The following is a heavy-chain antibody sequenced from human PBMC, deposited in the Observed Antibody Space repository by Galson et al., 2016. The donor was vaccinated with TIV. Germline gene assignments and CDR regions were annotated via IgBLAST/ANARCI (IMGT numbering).Heavy chain of an antibody. Sequence: SVKVSCKASGGTFRSYTFSWVRQAPGQGLEWMGGTVPFFNTATHAQKFQGRVTIATDESTSTAYMDLSRLTSDDTAVYYCARGRQWLPPEEWGQGTLVTVS. CDR3: ARGRQWLPPEE. J-gene: IGHJ4*02. CDR1: GGTFRSYT. D-gene: IGHD6-19*01. CDR2: TVPFFNTA. V-gene: IGHV1-69*05.